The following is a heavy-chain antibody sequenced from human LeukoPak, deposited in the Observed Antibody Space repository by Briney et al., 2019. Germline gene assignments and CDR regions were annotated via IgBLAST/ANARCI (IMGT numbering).Heavy chain of an antibody. CDR1: GSAFSRSW. J-gene: IGHJ6*02. CDR3: ASDGAYAMAV. V-gene: IGHV3-74*01. Sequence: GGSLRLSCAASGSAFSRSWIHWVRQAPGKGLVWVSHINNDATRTTYADSVRGRFTISRDNAKNTVSLQMNSLRAEDTAVYYCASDGAYAMAVWGQGTTV. CDR2: INNDATRT. D-gene: IGHD1-26*01.